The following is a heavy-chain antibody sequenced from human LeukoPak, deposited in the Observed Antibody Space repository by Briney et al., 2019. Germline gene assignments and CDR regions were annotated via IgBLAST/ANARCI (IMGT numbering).Heavy chain of an antibody. Sequence: DSVKVSCKASGYTFTSYGISWVRQAPGQGLEWMGWISAYNGNTNYAQKLQGRVTMTTDTSTSTAYMELSSLRSEDTAVYYCARDRMTRTYYGFWSGYYRFDYFDYWGQGTLVTVSS. CDR3: ARDRMTRTYYGFWSGYYRFDYFDY. CDR1: GYTFTSYG. D-gene: IGHD3-3*01. V-gene: IGHV1-18*01. J-gene: IGHJ4*02. CDR2: ISAYNGNT.